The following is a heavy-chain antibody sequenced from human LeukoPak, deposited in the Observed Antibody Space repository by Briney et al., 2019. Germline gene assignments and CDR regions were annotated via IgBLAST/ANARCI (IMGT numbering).Heavy chain of an antibody. V-gene: IGHV1-46*01. CDR2: INPSGGST. J-gene: IGHJ3*02. CDR1: GYTFTSYY. D-gene: IGHD3-10*01. Sequence: GASVKVSCKASGYTFTSYYMHWVRQAPGQGLEWMGIINPSGGSTSYAQKLQGRVTMTTDTSTSTAYMELRSLRSDDTAVYYCARATRYGSLPTRDAFDIWGQGTMVTVSS. CDR3: ARATRYGSLPTRDAFDI.